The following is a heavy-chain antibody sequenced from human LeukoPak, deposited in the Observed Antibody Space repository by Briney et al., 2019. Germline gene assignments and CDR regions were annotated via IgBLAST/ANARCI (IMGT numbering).Heavy chain of an antibody. CDR1: GFTFSSYS. D-gene: IGHD1/OR15-1a*01. J-gene: IGHJ4*02. CDR2: ISSSSSYI. Sequence: GGSLRLSCAASGFTFSSYSMNWVRQAPGKGLEWVSSISSSSSYIYYADSVKGRFTISRDNAKNSLYLQMNSLRAEDTAVYYCARVFANTRYYFDYWGQGTLVTVSS. V-gene: IGHV3-21*01. CDR3: ARVFANTRYYFDY.